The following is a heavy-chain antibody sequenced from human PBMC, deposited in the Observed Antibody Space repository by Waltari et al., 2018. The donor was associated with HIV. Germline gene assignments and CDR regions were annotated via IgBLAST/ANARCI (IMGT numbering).Heavy chain of an antibody. CDR2: IKQDGSEK. CDR3: ARETYGDYNYYYGMDV. Sequence: EVQLVESGGGLVQPGGSLRLSCAASGFTFSSDWMSWVRQAPGKGLEWVANIKQDGSEKYYVDSVKGRFTISRDNAKNSLYLQMNSLRAEDTAVYYCARETYGDYNYYYGMDVWGQGTTVTVSS. D-gene: IGHD4-17*01. V-gene: IGHV3-7*01. J-gene: IGHJ6*02. CDR1: GFTFSSDW.